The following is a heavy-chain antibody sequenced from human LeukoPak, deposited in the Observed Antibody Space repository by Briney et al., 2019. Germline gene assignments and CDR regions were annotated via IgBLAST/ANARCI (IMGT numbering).Heavy chain of an antibody. D-gene: IGHD2-2*01. CDR3: AGRDIVVVPAARNYAFDI. CDR1: GYSFTSFW. J-gene: IGHJ3*02. Sequence: PGESLKISCKASGYSFTSFWIGWVRQMPGKGLELMGIIYPGESDTRYSPSFQGQVTISADKSISTAYLQWSSLKASDTAVYYCAGRDIVVVPAARNYAFDIWGQGTMVTVSS. CDR2: IYPGESDT. V-gene: IGHV5-51*01.